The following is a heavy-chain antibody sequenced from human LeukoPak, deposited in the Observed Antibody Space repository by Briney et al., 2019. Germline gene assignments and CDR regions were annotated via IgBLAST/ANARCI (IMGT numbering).Heavy chain of an antibody. D-gene: IGHD3-22*01. CDR3: ARASYDSSGYYSD. CDR1: GYTFTGYY. Sequence: ASVKVSCKASGYTFTGYYMHWVRQAPGQRLEWMGWINAGNGNTKYSQEFQGRVTITRDTSASTAYMELSSLRSEDMAVYYCARASYDSSGYYSDWGQGTLVTVSS. V-gene: IGHV1-3*03. CDR2: INAGNGNT. J-gene: IGHJ4*02.